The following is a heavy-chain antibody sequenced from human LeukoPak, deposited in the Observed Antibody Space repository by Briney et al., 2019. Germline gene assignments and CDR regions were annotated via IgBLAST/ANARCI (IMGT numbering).Heavy chain of an antibody. Sequence: GSLRLSCAASGFTFSSYWMSWVRQAPGKGLEWVANIKQDGSEKYYVDSVKGRFTISRDNAKNSLYLQMNSLRAEDTAVYYRARGGRAYSSGSNFDYWGQGTLVTVSS. CDR3: ARGGRAYSSGSNFDY. D-gene: IGHD6-19*01. CDR2: IKQDGSEK. V-gene: IGHV3-7*01. J-gene: IGHJ4*02. CDR1: GFTFSSYW.